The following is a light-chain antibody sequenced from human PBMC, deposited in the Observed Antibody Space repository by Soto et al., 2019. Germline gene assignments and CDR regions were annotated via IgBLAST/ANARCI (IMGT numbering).Light chain of an antibody. Sequence: QSVLTQPASVSGSPGQSITISCTGTSSDVGNYNLVSWYQHDPGKAPKLLIYEGSKRPSGVSDRFSGSKSGNTASLTISGLQAEDEADYYCCSYERSSTYVLRTGTKVTV. V-gene: IGLV2-23*01. J-gene: IGLJ1*01. CDR1: SSDVGNYNL. CDR3: CSYERSSTYV. CDR2: EGS.